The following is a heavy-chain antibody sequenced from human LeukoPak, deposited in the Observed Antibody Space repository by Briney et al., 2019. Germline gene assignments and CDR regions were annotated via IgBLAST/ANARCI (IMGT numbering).Heavy chain of an antibody. J-gene: IGHJ4*02. D-gene: IGHD1-26*01. Sequence: GGSLRLSCAASGFTFSSYSMKWVRQAPGKGLEWVSYISSSSSTIYYADSVKGRFTISRDNAKNSLYLQMNSLRAEDTAVYYCARDTPGELFDYWGQGTLVTVSS. CDR1: GFTFSSYS. V-gene: IGHV3-48*01. CDR2: ISSSSSTI. CDR3: ARDTPGELFDY.